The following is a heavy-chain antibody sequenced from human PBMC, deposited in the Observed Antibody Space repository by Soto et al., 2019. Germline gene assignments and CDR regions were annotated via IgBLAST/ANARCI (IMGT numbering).Heavy chain of an antibody. CDR1: GYTFTSYG. D-gene: IGHD6-19*01. V-gene: IGHV1-18*01. CDR2: ISAYNGNT. J-gene: IGHJ4*02. CDR3: ARDHAKYSRGCFDY. Sequence: ASVNVSCKASGYTFTSYGISWVRQAPGQGLEWMGWISAYNGNTNYAQKLQGRVTMTTDTSTSTAYMELRSLRSDDTAVYYCARDHAKYSRGCFDYWGQGTLVTVSS.